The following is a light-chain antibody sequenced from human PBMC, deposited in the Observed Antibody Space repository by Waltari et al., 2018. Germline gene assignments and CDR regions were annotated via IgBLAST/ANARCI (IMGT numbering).Light chain of an antibody. V-gene: IGKV3-15*01. J-gene: IGKJ4*01. Sequence: CRASQSVSRFLAWYQQNPGQAPRLLIYGASTRATGIPARFSGSGSGTEFTLTISSLQSEDFAVYFCQQYNDWPPLTFGGGTKLEIK. CDR1: QSVSRF. CDR2: GAS. CDR3: QQYNDWPPLT.